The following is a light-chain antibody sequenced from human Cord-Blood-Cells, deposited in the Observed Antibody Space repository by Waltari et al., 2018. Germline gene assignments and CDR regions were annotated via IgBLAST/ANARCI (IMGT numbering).Light chain of an antibody. CDR1: QSVSSN. V-gene: IGKV3-15*01. J-gene: IGKJ3*01. CDR3: QQYNNWPFT. Sequence: EIVMTQSPATRSGSPGERATLSCRASQSVSSNLAGSQQKPGQAPRLLIYGASTRATGIPARLRGSGSGTEFTLTLSSLQSEDFAVYHCQQYNNWPFTFGPGTKVDIK. CDR2: GAS.